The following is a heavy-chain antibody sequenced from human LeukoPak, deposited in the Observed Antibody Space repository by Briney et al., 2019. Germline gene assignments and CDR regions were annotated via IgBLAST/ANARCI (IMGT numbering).Heavy chain of an antibody. CDR1: GFIFNNYV. CDR2: ISGDGART. D-gene: IGHD2-21*01. V-gene: IGHV3-23*01. CDR3: AKTVVVITFRFDS. Sequence: PGGSLRLSCAASGFIFNNYVMSWVRQAPGKGLEWVSAISGDGARTYYADSVKGRFTISRDNSKNTLDLQMNSLRAEDTAIYYCAKTVVVITFRFDSWGQGTLVTVSS. J-gene: IGHJ4*02.